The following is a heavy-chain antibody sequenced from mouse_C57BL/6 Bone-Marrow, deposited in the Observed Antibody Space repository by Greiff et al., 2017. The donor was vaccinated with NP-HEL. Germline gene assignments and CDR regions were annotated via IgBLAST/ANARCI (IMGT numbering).Heavy chain of an antibody. Sequence: QVQLQQSGAELVMPGASVKLSCKASGYTFTSYWMHWVKQRPGQGLEWIGEIDPSDSYTNYNQKFTGKSTFTVVQSSSTAYMQRSSLTSEDSAVYYCARNYYGSSPGYFDYWGQGTTLTVSS. CDR1: GYTFTSYW. CDR2: IDPSDSYT. D-gene: IGHD1-1*01. CDR3: ARNYYGSSPGYFDY. V-gene: IGHV1-69*01. J-gene: IGHJ2*01.